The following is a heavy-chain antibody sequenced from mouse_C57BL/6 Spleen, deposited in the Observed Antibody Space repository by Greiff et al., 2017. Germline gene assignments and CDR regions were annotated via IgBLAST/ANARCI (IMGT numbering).Heavy chain of an antibody. CDR1: GYAFTNYL. D-gene: IGHD3-2*02. J-gene: IGHJ3*01. Sequence: QVQLQQSGAELVRPGTSVKVSCKASGYAFTNYLIEWVKQRPGQGLEWIGVMNPGSGGTNYNEKFKGKATLPADKSSSTAYMQLSSLTSEDSAVYFCAKDSSGYGGFAYWGQGTLVTVSA. CDR2: MNPGSGGT. CDR3: AKDSSGYGGFAY. V-gene: IGHV1-54*01.